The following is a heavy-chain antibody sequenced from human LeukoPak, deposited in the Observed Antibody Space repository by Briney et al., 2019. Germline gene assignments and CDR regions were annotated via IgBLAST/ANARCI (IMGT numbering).Heavy chain of an antibody. V-gene: IGHV4-34*01. CDR1: GVSFSRYS. J-gene: IGHJ2*01. CDR2: INHSGST. Sequence: PSETLSLTCAVYGVSFSRYSWSWIRQPPGKGLEWIGEINHSGSTNYNPSLKGRVTTSVDTSKNQFSPKLRSVTAAETAVYCCARGGRGSGSDYWYFDLWGRGTLVTVSS. D-gene: IGHD3-10*01. CDR3: ARGGRGSGSDYWYFDL.